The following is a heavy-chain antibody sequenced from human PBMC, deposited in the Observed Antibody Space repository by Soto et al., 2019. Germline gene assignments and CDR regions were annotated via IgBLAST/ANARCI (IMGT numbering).Heavy chain of an antibody. J-gene: IGHJ6*03. CDR3: ARAVKQWLVGGDYYYYMDV. CDR1: GFTLSDYY. CDR2: ISSSATII. V-gene: IGHV3-11*01. Sequence: QVQLVESGGGLVKPGGSLRLSCEASGFTLSDYYMTWIRQAPGKGLEWISYISSSATIIYYADSVKGRFTISRDNAKTSLYLQMNSLRADDTAVYYCARAVKQWLVGGDYYYYMDVWGKGTTVTVSS. D-gene: IGHD6-19*01.